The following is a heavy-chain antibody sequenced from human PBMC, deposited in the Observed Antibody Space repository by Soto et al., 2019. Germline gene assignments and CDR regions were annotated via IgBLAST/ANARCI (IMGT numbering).Heavy chain of an antibody. CDR1: GGSISSADHY. J-gene: IGHJ4*02. Sequence: SETLSLTCSVSGGSISSADHYWTWIRQPPGKGLEWMGYIYHSGNTHYNPSLKSRITISIDTSTNRFSLNLTSVTAADTAVYFCSRARYYDWCFDLWCLGTPVTASS. CDR2: IYHSGNT. CDR3: SRARYYDWCFDL. V-gene: IGHV4-30-4*01. D-gene: IGHD3-9*01.